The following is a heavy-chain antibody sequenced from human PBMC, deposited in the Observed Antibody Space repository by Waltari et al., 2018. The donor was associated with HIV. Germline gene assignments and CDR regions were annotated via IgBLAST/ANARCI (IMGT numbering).Heavy chain of an antibody. CDR3: ARRSRTDSSGSIAGF. J-gene: IGHJ4*02. CDR1: GYTFTSYD. CDR2: MNPNSGNT. V-gene: IGHV1-8*01. D-gene: IGHD3-22*01. Sequence: QVQLVKSGAEVKKTGASAKVSCKASGYTFTSYDFNWLRQAPGQGLEWMGWMNPNSGNTGYAQKFQGRVTMTRNTSISTAYMELSSLRSEDTAVYYCARRSRTDSSGSIAGFWGQGTLVTVSS.